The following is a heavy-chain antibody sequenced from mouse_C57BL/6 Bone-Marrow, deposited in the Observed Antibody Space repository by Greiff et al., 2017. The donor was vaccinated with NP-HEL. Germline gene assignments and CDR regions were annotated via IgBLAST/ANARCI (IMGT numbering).Heavy chain of an antibody. CDR2: ISSGGSYT. CDR3: ARHYYSNYFDY. Sequence: EVNVVESGGDLVKPGGSLKLSCAASGFTFSSYGMSWVRQTPDKRLEWVATISSGGSYTYYPDSVKGRFTISRDNAKNTLYRQMGSLKSDDTAMYYCARHYYSNYFDYWGQGTTLTVSS. CDR1: GFTFSSYG. J-gene: IGHJ2*01. D-gene: IGHD2-5*01. V-gene: IGHV5-6*01.